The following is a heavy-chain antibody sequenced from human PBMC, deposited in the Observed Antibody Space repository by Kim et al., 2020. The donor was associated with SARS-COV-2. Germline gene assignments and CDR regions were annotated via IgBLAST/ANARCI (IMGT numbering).Heavy chain of an antibody. V-gene: IGHV3-64D*09. CDR3: VKDLWQHLVPNYCDS. D-gene: IGHD6-13*01. Sequence: ADSVKGRFTISRDNFKNTLYLQMSSLRTEDTAVYYCVKDLWQHLVPNYCDSWGQGTLVTVSS. J-gene: IGHJ4*02.